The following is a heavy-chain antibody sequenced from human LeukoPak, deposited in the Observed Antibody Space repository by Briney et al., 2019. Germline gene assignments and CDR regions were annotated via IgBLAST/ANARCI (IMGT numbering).Heavy chain of an antibody. J-gene: IGHJ3*02. CDR1: GVSISSNY. Sequence: PSETLSLTCTVSGVSISSNYWSWIRQPPGKGLECIGYIYYTGSTNYNPSLKSRVTISVDMSKNQISLKLRSVTAADTAVYYCARTIGPIDIWGQGTMVTVSS. V-gene: IGHV4-59*13. D-gene: IGHD3-16*01. CDR3: ARTIGPIDI. CDR2: IYYTGST.